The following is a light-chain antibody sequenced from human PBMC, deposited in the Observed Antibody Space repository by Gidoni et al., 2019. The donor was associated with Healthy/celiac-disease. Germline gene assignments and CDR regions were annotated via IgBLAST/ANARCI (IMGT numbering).Light chain of an antibody. J-gene: IGKJ1*01. CDR2: GAS. Sequence: VLTHSPGTLSLSPGERATLSCRASQSVSSSYLAWYQQKPGQAPRLLIYGASSRATGIPDRFSGSGSGTDFTLTISRLEPEDFAVYYCQQYGSSPWTFGQGTKVEIK. CDR3: QQYGSSPWT. V-gene: IGKV3-20*01. CDR1: QSVSSSY.